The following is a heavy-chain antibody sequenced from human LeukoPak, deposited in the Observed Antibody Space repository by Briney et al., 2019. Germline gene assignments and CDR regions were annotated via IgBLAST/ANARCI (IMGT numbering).Heavy chain of an antibody. Sequence: GGSLRLSCAASRFPFSSYTMNWVRQAPGKGLEWVSSISSSSSYIYYADSVKGRFTISRDNAKNSLYLQMNSLRAEDTVVYYCARDSGSGRPYYFDSWGQGTLVTVSS. CDR2: ISSSSSYI. CDR1: RFPFSSYT. J-gene: IGHJ4*02. CDR3: ARDSGSGRPYYFDS. D-gene: IGHD3-10*01. V-gene: IGHV3-21*01.